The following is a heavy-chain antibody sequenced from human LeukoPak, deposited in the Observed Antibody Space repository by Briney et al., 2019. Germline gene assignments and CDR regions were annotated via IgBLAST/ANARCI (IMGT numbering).Heavy chain of an antibody. CDR2: ISAYNGNT. Sequence: ASVKVSCTASGYTFTSYGISWVRQAPGQGLEWMGWISAYNGNTNYAQKLQGRVTMTTDTSTSTAYMELRILRSDDTAVYYCARGYYYDSSGSYAFDIWGQGTMVTVSS. J-gene: IGHJ3*02. D-gene: IGHD3-22*01. V-gene: IGHV1-18*01. CDR3: ARGYYYDSSGSYAFDI. CDR1: GYTFTSYG.